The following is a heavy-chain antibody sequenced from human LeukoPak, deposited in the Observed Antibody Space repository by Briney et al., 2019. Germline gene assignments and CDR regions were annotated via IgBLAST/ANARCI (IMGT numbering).Heavy chain of an antibody. CDR2: IKQDGSEK. Sequence: GGSLRLSCAASGFTFSSYWMSWVRQAPGKGLEWVANIKQDGSEKYYVDSVKGRFTISRDNAKNSLYLQMNSLRAEDTAVHYCATDPYSSSWYVDYWGQGTLVTVSS. CDR1: GFTFSSYW. D-gene: IGHD6-13*01. CDR3: ATDPYSSSWYVDY. V-gene: IGHV3-7*04. J-gene: IGHJ4*02.